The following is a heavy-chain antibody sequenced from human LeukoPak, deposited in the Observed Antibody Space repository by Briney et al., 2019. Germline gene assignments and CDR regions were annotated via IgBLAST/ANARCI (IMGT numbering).Heavy chain of an antibody. Sequence: SETLSLTCSVSGGSLSSSSYYWGWIRQPPGKGLEWIGSIYYNGRTYYNPSLKSRVTVSVDPSKNQFSLKLTSVTAADTAVYYCARQGGVGATGSPDDWGQGTLVTVSS. V-gene: IGHV4-39*01. D-gene: IGHD1-26*01. CDR1: GGSLSSSSYY. CDR2: IYYNGRT. CDR3: ARQGGVGATGSPDD. J-gene: IGHJ4*02.